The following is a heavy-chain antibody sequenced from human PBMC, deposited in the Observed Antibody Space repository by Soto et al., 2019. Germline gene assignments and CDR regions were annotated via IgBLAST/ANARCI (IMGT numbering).Heavy chain of an antibody. Sequence: EVQLVQSGGGLVQPGGSLKLSCAASGFTFSGSTVHWVRQASGEGLQWVGRIRSKANDYATTYIASVKGRFTISRDDSRNTAYLQMSDLKTEDTAVYYCTGGYCTGGTCYSGYCQHWVQGALVTVFS. J-gene: IGHJ1*01. CDR3: TGGYCTGGTCYSGYCQH. CDR1: GFTFSGST. CDR2: IRSKANDYAT. D-gene: IGHD2-15*01. V-gene: IGHV3-73*02.